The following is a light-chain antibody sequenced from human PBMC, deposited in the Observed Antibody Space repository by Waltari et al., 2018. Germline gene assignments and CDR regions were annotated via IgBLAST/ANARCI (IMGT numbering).Light chain of an antibody. J-gene: IGKJ4*01. CDR2: TAS. CDR1: QDIRNY. CDR3: QQYNSYPLT. Sequence: DIRMTQSPSSLSASVGDRVTITCRASQDIRNYLAWFQQKPGQAPKSLMYTASSLQSGVPSGFSGSGSGTDFTLTISSLQPEDFATYYCQQYNSYPLTFGGGTKVDIK. V-gene: IGKV1-16*01.